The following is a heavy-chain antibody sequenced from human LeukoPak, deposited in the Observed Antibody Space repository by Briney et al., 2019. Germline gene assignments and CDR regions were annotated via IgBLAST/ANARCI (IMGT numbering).Heavy chain of an antibody. V-gene: IGHV3-66*01. J-gene: IGHJ4*02. CDR2: IHSGGSP. D-gene: IGHD3-10*01. CDR1: GFTVSSNY. CDR3: ARDDGSGGPFDY. Sequence: GGSLRLSCAVSGFTVSSNYMNWVRQAPGKGLEWVSVIHSGGSPYYVDSVKGRFTISRDGPKNTLYLQMYSLSAEDTAVYYCARDDGSGGPFDYWGQGTLVTVSS.